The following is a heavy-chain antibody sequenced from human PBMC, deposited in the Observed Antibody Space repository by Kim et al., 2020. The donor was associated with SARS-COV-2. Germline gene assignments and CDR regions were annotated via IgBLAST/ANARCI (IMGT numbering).Heavy chain of an antibody. CDR1: GFTFSSYA. CDR3: ASFGSGSYTKPIGYYYYGMDV. V-gene: IGHV3-30*04. Sequence: GGSLRLSCAASGFTFSSYAMHWVRQAPGKGLEWVAVISYDGSNKYYADSVKGRFTISRDNSKNTLYLQMNSLRAEDTAVYYCASFGSGSYTKPIGYYYYGMDVWGQGTTVTVSS. CDR2: ISYDGSNK. J-gene: IGHJ6*02. D-gene: IGHD3-10*01.